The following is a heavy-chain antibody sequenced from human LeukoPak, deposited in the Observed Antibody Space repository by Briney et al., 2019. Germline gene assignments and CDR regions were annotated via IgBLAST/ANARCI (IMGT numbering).Heavy chain of an antibody. V-gene: IGHV4-39*01. CDR1: ADSLTRSSDY. CDR3: ARFISGTIESD. CDR2: ISHSGSS. J-gene: IGHJ3*01. Sequence: SETLSLTCTVSADSLTRSSDYWGWIRQPPGKGLEWIGAISHSGSSYYNPSLKSRVTISVDTSKKQLSLNLSSVTAADTAVYYCARFISGTIESDWGQGTMVTVSS. D-gene: IGHD1-26*01.